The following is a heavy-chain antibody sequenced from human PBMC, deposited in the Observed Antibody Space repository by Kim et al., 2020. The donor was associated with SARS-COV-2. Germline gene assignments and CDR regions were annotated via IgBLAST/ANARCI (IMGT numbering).Heavy chain of an antibody. V-gene: IGHV3-23*03. Sequence: GGSLRLSCVASAFTFSDYAMTWVRQAPGEGLEWVSLIYRDSSGTYYADSVKGRFTISRDNSKNTLYLQMNSLKVEDTAVYYCARVAAMTGIHFDSWGQGTLVTVSS. CDR1: AFTFSDYA. CDR2: IYRDSSGT. D-gene: IGHD1-20*01. CDR3: ARVAAMTGIHFDS. J-gene: IGHJ4*02.